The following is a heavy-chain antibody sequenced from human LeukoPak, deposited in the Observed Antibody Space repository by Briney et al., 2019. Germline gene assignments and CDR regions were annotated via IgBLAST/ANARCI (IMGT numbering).Heavy chain of an antibody. CDR2: IWYDGSNQ. Sequence: GGSLRLSCAASEFTFSSYGMHWVRQAPRKGLEWVAVIWYDGSNQYYVDSAKGRFTISRDNSKKTLYLQMNSLRDEDTAVYYCARDISSSWYDYWGQGTLVTVSS. J-gene: IGHJ4*02. D-gene: IGHD6-13*01. CDR3: ARDISSSWYDY. CDR1: EFTFSSYG. V-gene: IGHV3-33*01.